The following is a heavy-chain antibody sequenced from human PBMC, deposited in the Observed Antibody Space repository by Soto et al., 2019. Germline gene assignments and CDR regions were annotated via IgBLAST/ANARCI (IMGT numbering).Heavy chain of an antibody. D-gene: IGHD2-21*01. J-gene: IGHJ2*01. CDR3: ARVVPVLKSFHTGYSDL. CDR2: IIPIFGTT. CDR1: GGTFSSYA. Sequence: QVQLVQSGAEVKKPGSSVKVSCKASGGTFSSYAISWVRQAPGQGLEWMGGIIPIFGTTNYAQKFQGRVTLTAKESTTTAKMELRSLSSEDTAVYYCARVVPVLKSFHTGYSDLWGRGPLVTVPS. V-gene: IGHV1-69*12.